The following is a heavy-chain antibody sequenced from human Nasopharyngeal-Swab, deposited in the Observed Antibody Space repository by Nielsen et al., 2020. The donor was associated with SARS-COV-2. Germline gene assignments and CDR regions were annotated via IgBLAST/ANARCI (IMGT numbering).Heavy chain of an antibody. CDR1: GGTFSSYA. Sequence: SVKVSCKASGGTFSSYAISWVRQAPGQGLEWMGWIRPSFGTANYAQKFQGRVTITADKSTSTAYMELSSLRSEDTAVYYCARMVRYAKSVDYFDYWGQGTLVTVSS. D-gene: IGHD3-10*01. J-gene: IGHJ4*02. V-gene: IGHV1-69*06. CDR3: ARMVRYAKSVDYFDY. CDR2: IRPSFGTA.